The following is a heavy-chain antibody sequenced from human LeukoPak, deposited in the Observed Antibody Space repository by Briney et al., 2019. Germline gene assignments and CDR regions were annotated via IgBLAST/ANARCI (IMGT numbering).Heavy chain of an antibody. D-gene: IGHD4-17*01. CDR2: ISYDGSNK. Sequence: GGSLRLSCAASGFTFSSYGMHWVRQAPGKGLEWVAVISYDGSNKYYADSVKGRFTISRDNSKNTLYLQMNSLRAEDTAAYYCAKSGATVTTGYFKYYYYYYMDVWGKGTTVTVSS. J-gene: IGHJ6*03. CDR3: AKSGATVTTGYFKYYYYYYMDV. CDR1: GFTFSSYG. V-gene: IGHV3-30*18.